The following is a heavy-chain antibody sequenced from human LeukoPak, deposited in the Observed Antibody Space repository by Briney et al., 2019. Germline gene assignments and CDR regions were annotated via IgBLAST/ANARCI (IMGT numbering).Heavy chain of an antibody. Sequence: SETLSLTCTVSGGSISSGGYYWSWIRQPPGKGLEGIGYIYHSGSTYYNPSLKSRVTISVDRSKNQFSLKLSSVTAADTAVYYCARDRRGDFWSGYYKDDAFDIWGQGTMVTVSS. D-gene: IGHD3-3*01. CDR3: ARDRRGDFWSGYYKDDAFDI. V-gene: IGHV4-30-2*01. CDR1: GGSISSGGYY. CDR2: IYHSGST. J-gene: IGHJ3*02.